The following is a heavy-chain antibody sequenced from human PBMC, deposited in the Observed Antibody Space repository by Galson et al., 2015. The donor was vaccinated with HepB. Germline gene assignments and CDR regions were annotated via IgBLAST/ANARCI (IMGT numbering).Heavy chain of an antibody. CDR2: IGYSGTYR. D-gene: IGHD3-3*01. CDR1: GFTFTTSG. J-gene: IGHJ4*02. V-gene: IGHV3-21*01. Sequence: SLRLSCAASGFTFTTSGMTWVRQAPGKGLEWVAVIGYSGTYRHYADSVKGRFAISRDNAKNSVYLQMNSLRVDDTAVYYCARDASEWSRDYWGQGTLVAVSS. CDR3: ARDASEWSRDY.